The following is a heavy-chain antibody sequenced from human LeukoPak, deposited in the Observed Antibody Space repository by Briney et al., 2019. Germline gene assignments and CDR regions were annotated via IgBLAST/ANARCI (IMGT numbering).Heavy chain of an antibody. V-gene: IGHV3-30*03. CDR1: GFTFSSYG. Sequence: PGGSLRLSCAASGFTFSSYGMHWVRQAPGKGLEWVAVISYDGSNKYYADSVKGRFTISRDNSKNTLYLQMNSLRAEDTAVYYCARDIAARYLDYWGQGTPVAVSS. D-gene: IGHD6-6*01. J-gene: IGHJ4*02. CDR2: ISYDGSNK. CDR3: ARDIAARYLDY.